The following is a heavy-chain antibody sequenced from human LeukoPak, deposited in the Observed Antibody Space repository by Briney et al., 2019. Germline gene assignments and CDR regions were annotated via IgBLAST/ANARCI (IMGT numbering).Heavy chain of an antibody. CDR1: GGSISSYY. J-gene: IGHJ4*02. Sequence: TSETLSLTCTVSGGSISSYYWSWIRQPPGKGLEWIGYIYYSGSTTYNPSLKSRVTISLDMSKNQFSLKLNSVTAADTAVYYCARSSYHRIAVAGSYDYWGQGTLVTVSS. D-gene: IGHD6-19*01. CDR3: ARSSYHRIAVAGSYDY. CDR2: IYYSGST. V-gene: IGHV4-59*01.